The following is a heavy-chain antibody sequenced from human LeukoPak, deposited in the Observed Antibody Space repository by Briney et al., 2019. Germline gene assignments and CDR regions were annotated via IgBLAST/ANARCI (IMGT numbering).Heavy chain of an antibody. D-gene: IGHD2-15*01. V-gene: IGHV3-21*01. J-gene: IGHJ4*02. CDR2: ISSSSSYI. CDR1: GFTFSNTW. CDR3: ARDKDLDY. Sequence: GGSLRLSCAASGFTFSNTWMNWVRQAPGKGLEWVSSISSSSSYIYYADSVKGRFTISRDNAKNSLYLQMNSLRAEDTAVYYCARDKDLDYWGQGTLVTVSS.